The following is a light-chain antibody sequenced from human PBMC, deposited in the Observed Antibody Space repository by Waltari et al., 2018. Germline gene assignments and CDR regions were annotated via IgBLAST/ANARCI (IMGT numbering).Light chain of an antibody. V-gene: IGKV1-39*01. J-gene: IGKJ2*01. CDR2: TAS. CDR1: QSISRF. Sequence: DIQMTQSPSSLSASVGDRVTITCRAGQSISRFLNWYQQKPGEAPKLLIHTASSLQSGVPSRFSGSGSGTDFTLTISSLQPEDFATYYCQHSYRPPYIFGQGTKLEIK. CDR3: QHSYRPPYI.